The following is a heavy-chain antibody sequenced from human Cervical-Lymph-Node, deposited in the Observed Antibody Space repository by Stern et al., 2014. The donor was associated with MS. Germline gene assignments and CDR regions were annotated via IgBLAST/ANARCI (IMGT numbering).Heavy chain of an antibody. CDR1: GYTFTSYY. CDR2: INPSGGST. J-gene: IGHJ4*02. Sequence: EHLVESGAEVKKPGASVKVSCKASGYTFTSYYMHWVRQAPGQGLEWMGIINPSGGSTSYAQKFQGRVTMTRDTSTSTVYMELSSLRSEDTAVYYCASSLMPPYFDYWGQGTLVTVSS. CDR3: ASSLMPPYFDY. V-gene: IGHV1-46*01. D-gene: IGHD2-8*01.